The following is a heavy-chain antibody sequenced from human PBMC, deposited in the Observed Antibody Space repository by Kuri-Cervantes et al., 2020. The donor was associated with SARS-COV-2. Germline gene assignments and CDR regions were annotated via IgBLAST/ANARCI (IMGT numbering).Heavy chain of an antibody. CDR1: GGSISSGDYY. CDR2: IYYSGST. D-gene: IGHD1-26*01. CDR3: ARDGRPPYYYYYMDV. J-gene: IGHJ6*03. Sequence: LRLSCTVSGGSISSGDYYWSWIRQPPGKGLEWIGYIYYSGSTYYNPSLKSRVTISVDPSKNQFSLKLSSVTAADTAVYYCARDGRPPYYYYYMDVWGKGTRVTVSS. V-gene: IGHV4-30-4*08.